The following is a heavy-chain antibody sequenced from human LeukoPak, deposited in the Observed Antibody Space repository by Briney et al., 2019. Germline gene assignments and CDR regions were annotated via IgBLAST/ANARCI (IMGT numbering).Heavy chain of an antibody. Sequence: GGSLRLSCAASGFTFSHYNMNWVRQAPGKGLEWVSSISGSTSYIYYADSAKGRFAISRDNAKNSLFLQMNSLRAEDTAVYYCARDRSSDWHFDFWGPGTPVTVSS. CDR3: ARDRSSDWHFDF. J-gene: IGHJ4*02. V-gene: IGHV3-21*01. CDR2: ISGSTSYI. CDR1: GFTFSHYN. D-gene: IGHD6-19*01.